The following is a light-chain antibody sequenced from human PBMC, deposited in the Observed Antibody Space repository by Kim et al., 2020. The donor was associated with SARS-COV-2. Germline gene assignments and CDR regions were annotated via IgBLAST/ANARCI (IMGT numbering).Light chain of an antibody. CDR3: QAWDSGTVV. V-gene: IGLV3-1*01. Sequence: ELTQPPSVSVSPGQTVTITCSGDKLGEKYSCWYQQKSGQSPVLVIYQDFKRPSGIPERFSGSNFGNTATLTISGTQAVDEADYYCQAWDSGTVVFGGGTQLTVL. CDR1: KLGEKY. CDR2: QDF. J-gene: IGLJ2*01.